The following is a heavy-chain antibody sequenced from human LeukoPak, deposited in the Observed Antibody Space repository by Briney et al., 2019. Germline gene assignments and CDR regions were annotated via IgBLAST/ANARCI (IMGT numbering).Heavy chain of an antibody. CDR2: INPSGGST. CDR3: GRDFRYSSSTGD. D-gene: IGHD6-6*01. CDR1: GYAFTSYY. Sequence: GASVKVSCKASGYAFTSYYMHWVRQAPGQGLEWMGIINPSGGSTSYAQKFQGRVTMTRDTPTSTVYMELSSLRPEATADYYCGRDFRYSSSTGDWGQGTPVTVSS. J-gene: IGHJ4*01. V-gene: IGHV1-46*01.